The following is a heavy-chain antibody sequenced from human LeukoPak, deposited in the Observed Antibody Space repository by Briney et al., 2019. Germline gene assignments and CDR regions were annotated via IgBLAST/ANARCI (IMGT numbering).Heavy chain of an antibody. CDR3: ARDFYYDSSGPSFDP. CDR2: ISYDGSNK. V-gene: IGHV3-30*03. Sequence: GRSLRLSCAASGFTFSSYGMHWVRQAPGKGLEWVAVISYDGSNKYYADSVKGRFTISRDNSKNTLYLQMNSLRAEDTAVYYCARDFYYDSSGPSFDPWGQGTLITVSS. CDR1: GFTFSSYG. J-gene: IGHJ5*02. D-gene: IGHD3-22*01.